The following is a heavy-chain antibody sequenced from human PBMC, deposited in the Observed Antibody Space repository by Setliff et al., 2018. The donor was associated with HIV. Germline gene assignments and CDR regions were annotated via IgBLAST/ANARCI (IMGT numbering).Heavy chain of an antibody. D-gene: IGHD3-10*01. Sequence: SETLSLTCSVSGGSIRSGSYYWDWIRQPPGKGLEWIGSIDYSGNTHYNPSLKSRVTISVDTSKNQFSLKLSSVTAADTAVYYCASGFRAVSYYYYYYMDVWGKGTTVTVSS. CDR3: ASGFRAVSYYYYYYMDV. V-gene: IGHV4-39*01. J-gene: IGHJ6*03. CDR2: IDYSGNT. CDR1: GGSIRSGSYY.